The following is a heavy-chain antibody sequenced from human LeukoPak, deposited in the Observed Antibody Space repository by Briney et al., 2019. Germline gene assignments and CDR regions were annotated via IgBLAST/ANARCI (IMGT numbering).Heavy chain of an antibody. CDR3: AITRSGYYDTRGSPA. CDR2: ISGSGIST. J-gene: IGHJ4*02. Sequence: GGSLRLSCAATGFTFSSYTMSWVRQAPGKGLEWVSGISGSGISTYYADSVKGRLTISRDNSKNTLYLQMNGLRVEDTAVYYCAITRSGYYDTRGSPAWGQGTLVTVSS. V-gene: IGHV3-23*01. D-gene: IGHD3-22*01. CDR1: GFTFSSYT.